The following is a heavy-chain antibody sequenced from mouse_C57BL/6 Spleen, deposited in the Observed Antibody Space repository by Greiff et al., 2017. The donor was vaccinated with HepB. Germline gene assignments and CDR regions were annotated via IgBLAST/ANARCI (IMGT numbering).Heavy chain of an antibody. CDR1: GFTFTDYY. Sequence: EVQVVESGGGLVQPGGSLSLSCAASGFTFTDYYMSWVRQPPGKALEWLGFIRNKANGYTTEYSASVKGRFTISRDNSQSILYLQMNALRAEDSATYYCARSPITTVVARGFYWYFDVWGTGTTVTVSS. V-gene: IGHV7-3*01. CDR3: ARSPITTVVARGFYWYFDV. J-gene: IGHJ1*03. CDR2: IRNKANGYTT. D-gene: IGHD1-1*01.